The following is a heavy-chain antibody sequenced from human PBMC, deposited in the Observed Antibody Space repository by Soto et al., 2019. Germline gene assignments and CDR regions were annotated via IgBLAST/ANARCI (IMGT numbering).Heavy chain of an antibody. Sequence: QVQLVEAGGGVVQAGRSLRLSCAASGFTFSNYGMHWVRQTPGKGLEWGALILYDGSNKYYADSVKGRFTISRDNSKNTLYLQVSSLRAEDTAVYYCAKSRDAYNFYFYYGLDVLGQGTTVTVSS. D-gene: IGHD2-2*01. CDR2: ILYDGSNK. J-gene: IGHJ6*02. CDR1: GFTFSNYG. CDR3: AKSRDAYNFYFYYGLDV. V-gene: IGHV3-30*18.